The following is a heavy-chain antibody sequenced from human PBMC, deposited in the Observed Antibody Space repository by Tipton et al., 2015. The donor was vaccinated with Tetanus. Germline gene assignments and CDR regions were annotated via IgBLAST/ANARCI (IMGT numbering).Heavy chain of an antibody. CDR3: ARDFRERSGTYFSYYYTMDV. CDR2: IYSRGST. J-gene: IGHJ6*02. Sequence: TLSLTCTVSGGSLSTFYWNWIRQPAGKGLEWIGRIYSRGSTNYNPPLKSRVTMSIDTPKNHFSLELTSVTAADTAVYYCARDFRERSGTYFSYYYTMDVWGQGTTVTVSS. V-gene: IGHV4-4*07. CDR1: GGSLSTFY. D-gene: IGHD1-26*01.